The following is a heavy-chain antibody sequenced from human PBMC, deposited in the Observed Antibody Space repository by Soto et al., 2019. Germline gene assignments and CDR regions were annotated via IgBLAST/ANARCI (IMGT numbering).Heavy chain of an antibody. CDR3: ARAGSSGWFDP. J-gene: IGHJ5*02. Sequence: SETLSLTCTVTGASVINDYWNWIRQPPGKGLEWIGEINHSGSTNYNPSLKSRVTISVDTSKNQFSLKLSSVTAADTAVYYCARAGSSGWFDPWGQGTLVTAPQ. D-gene: IGHD6-19*01. CDR1: GASVINDY. V-gene: IGHV4-34*01. CDR2: INHSGST.